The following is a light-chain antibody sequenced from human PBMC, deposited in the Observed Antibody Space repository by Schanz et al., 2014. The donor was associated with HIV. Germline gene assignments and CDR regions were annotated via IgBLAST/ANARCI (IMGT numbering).Light chain of an antibody. CDR3: QQYSSSPRT. J-gene: IGKJ1*01. V-gene: IGKV3-20*01. CDR2: GAS. Sequence: PGERATLSCRASQSITSSYLAWYQQNPGQAPRLLIYGASSRATGIPDRFSGSGSGTDFTLTISRLEPEDFAVYYCQQYSSSPRTFGQGTKVEI. CDR1: QSITSSY.